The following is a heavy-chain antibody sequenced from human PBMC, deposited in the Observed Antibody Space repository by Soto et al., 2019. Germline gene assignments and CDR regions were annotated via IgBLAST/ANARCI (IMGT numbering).Heavy chain of an antibody. Sequence: EVQVLESGGGLVQPGGSLRLSCTISGFTFSDYDMTWVRQAPGKGLEWVSVISGSGQTTYYANSVKGRFTISRDASQNTVYLHMSGLRVEDTAMYYGAKGSRSSPNNSWQDFWGQGTLVTVSS. CDR1: GFTFSDYD. J-gene: IGHJ4*02. V-gene: IGHV3-23*01. CDR3: AKGSRSSPNNSWQDF. D-gene: IGHD6-13*01. CDR2: ISGSGQTT.